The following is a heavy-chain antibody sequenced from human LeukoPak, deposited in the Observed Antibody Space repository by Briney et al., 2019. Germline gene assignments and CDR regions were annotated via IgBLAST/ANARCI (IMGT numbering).Heavy chain of an antibody. CDR3: AREVRDGYNPYFDY. Sequence: SVKVSCKASGGTFSSSATSWVRKAPGQGLEWMGRIIPIFGIANYAQTFQGRVTITADKSTSTAYMELSSLRSEDTAVYYCAREVRDGYNPYFDYWGKGTLVTVS. CDR1: GGTFSSSA. CDR2: IIPIFGIA. J-gene: IGHJ4*02. D-gene: IGHD5-24*01. V-gene: IGHV1-69*04.